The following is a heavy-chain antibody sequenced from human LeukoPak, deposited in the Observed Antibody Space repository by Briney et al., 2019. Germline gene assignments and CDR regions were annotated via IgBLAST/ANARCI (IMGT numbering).Heavy chain of an antibody. CDR3: ARGEGARYYYYYMDV. V-gene: IGHV1-8*01. J-gene: IGHJ6*03. D-gene: IGHD1-26*01. CDR1: GYTFTTYD. Sequence: ASVKVSCKASGYTFTTYDINWVRQATGQGLEWMGWMNPNSGNTGYAQKFQGRVTITRDTSASTAYMELSSLRSEDTAVYYCARGEGARYYYYYMDVWGKGTTVTDSS. CDR2: MNPNSGNT.